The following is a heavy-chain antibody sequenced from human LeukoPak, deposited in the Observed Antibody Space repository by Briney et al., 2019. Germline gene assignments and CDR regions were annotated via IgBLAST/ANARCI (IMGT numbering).Heavy chain of an antibody. J-gene: IGHJ6*03. V-gene: IGHV4-4*07. CDR3: ARDRVYDFWSGYSYYYMDV. CDR2: IYTSGST. Sequence: SETLSLTCTVSGGSMRSYYWIWIRQPAGKGLEWIGRIYTSGSTNYNPSLKSRVTMSVDTSKNQFSLKLSSVTAADTAVYYCARDRVYDFWSGYSYYYMDVWGKGTTVTVSS. CDR1: GGSMRSYY. D-gene: IGHD3-3*01.